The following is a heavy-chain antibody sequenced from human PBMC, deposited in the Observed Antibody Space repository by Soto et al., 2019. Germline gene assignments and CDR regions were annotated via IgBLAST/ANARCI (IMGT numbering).Heavy chain of an antibody. CDR2: INHTGSP. CDR1: GGPFSNYY. D-gene: IGHD2-21*01. CDR3: ASQVGIPNNRVGVV. V-gene: IGHV4-34*01. J-gene: IGHJ1*01. Sequence: PSETLSLTCAVYGGPFSNYYWSWIRQSPTKGLEWIGEINHTGSPNYNPSLKSRVTISIDTSKKQISPKLSSVTAADTAVYYCASQVGIPNNRVGVVWGQGTLVTVSS.